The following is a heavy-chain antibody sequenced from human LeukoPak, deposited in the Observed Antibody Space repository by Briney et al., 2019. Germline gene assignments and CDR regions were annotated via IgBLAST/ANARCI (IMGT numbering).Heavy chain of an antibody. V-gene: IGHV3-30*03. Sequence: GGSLGLSCAASGFTFSSYGMHWVRQAPGKGLEWVAVISYDGSNKYYADSVKGRFTISRDNSKNTLYLQMNSLRAEDTAVYYCARGALGAAASYWGQGTLVTVPS. J-gene: IGHJ4*02. D-gene: IGHD6-13*01. CDR1: GFTFSSYG. CDR3: ARGALGAAASY. CDR2: ISYDGSNK.